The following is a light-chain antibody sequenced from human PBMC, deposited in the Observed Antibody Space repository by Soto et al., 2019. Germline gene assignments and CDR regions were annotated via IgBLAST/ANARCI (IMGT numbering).Light chain of an antibody. J-gene: IGKJ1*01. CDR2: DAS. Sequence: DIQMTQSPSTLSASVGDRVTITCRASQSISSWLAWYQQKPGKAPKLLIYDASSLESGVPSRFSGSGSGTEFTLTISRLQPDDFATYYCQQDNSYSTFG. CDR1: QSISSW. V-gene: IGKV1-5*01. CDR3: QQDNSYST.